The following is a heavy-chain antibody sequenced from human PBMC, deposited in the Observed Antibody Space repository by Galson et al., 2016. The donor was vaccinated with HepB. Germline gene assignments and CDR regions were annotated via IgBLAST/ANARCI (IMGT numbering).Heavy chain of an antibody. Sequence: SLRLSCAASGFTVSTNYTTWVRQAPGKGLEWLSVIYPIGETHYADSVKGRFTISRDNAKNSLYLQMNSLRDEDTAVYYCARVTIFGVATHYYYGMAVWGQGTTVTVSS. CDR1: GFTVSTNY. J-gene: IGHJ6*02. V-gene: IGHV3-53*01. CDR2: IYPIGET. CDR3: ARVTIFGVATHYYYGMAV. D-gene: IGHD3-3*01.